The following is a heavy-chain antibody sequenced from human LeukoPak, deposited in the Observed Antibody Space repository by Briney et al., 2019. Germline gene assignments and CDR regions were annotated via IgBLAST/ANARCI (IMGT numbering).Heavy chain of an antibody. CDR2: IKQDGSEK. V-gene: IGHV3-7*01. CDR3: ARDPAVEWLLFSHYFDY. Sequence: GGSLRLSCAASGFTVSSNYKSWVRQAPGKGLEWVANIKQDGSEKYYVDSVKGRFTISRDNAKNSLYLQMNSLRAEDTAVYYCARDPAVEWLLFSHYFDYWGQGTLVTVSS. J-gene: IGHJ4*02. CDR1: GFTVSSNY. D-gene: IGHD3-3*01.